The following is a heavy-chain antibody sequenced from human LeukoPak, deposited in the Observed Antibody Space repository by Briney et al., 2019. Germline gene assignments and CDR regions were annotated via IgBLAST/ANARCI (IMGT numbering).Heavy chain of an antibody. CDR2: TYYSGST. CDR1: GGSISSYY. J-gene: IGHJ5*02. D-gene: IGHD2-15*01. V-gene: IGHV4-59*01. Sequence: SETLSLTCTVSGGSISSYYWSWIRQPPGKGLEWIGYTYYSGSTNYNPSLKSRVTISVDTSKNQFSLKLSSVTAADTAVYYCARVYFDSPVVAATAHNWFDPWGQGTLVTVSS. CDR3: ARVYFDSPVVAATAHNWFDP.